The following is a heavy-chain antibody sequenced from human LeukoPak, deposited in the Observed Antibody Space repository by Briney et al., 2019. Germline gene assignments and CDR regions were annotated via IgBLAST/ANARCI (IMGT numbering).Heavy chain of an antibody. V-gene: IGHV3-23*01. CDR2: VDYSGGDT. CDR3: AKDRAYYSDSSGYYLVRAYDY. Sequence: GGSLRLSCAASGFTFSSYAMSWVRQAPGKGLEWVSSVDYSGGDTHYADSVMGRFTISRDNSKNTLYLQLNSLSADDTAVYYCAKDRAYYSDSSGYYLVRAYDYWGQGALVTVSS. D-gene: IGHD3-22*01. CDR1: GFTFSSYA. J-gene: IGHJ4*02.